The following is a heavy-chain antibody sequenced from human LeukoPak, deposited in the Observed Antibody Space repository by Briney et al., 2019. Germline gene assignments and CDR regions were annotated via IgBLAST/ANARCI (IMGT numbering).Heavy chain of an antibody. CDR3: ARDRRVGATTDLDY. Sequence: ASVKVSCKASGYTFTSYGISWVRQAPGQGLEWMGWISAYNGNTNYAQKLQGRVTMTTDTSTSSAYMELRSLRSDDTAVYYCARDRRVGATTDLDYWGQGTLVTVSS. CDR1: GYTFTSYG. D-gene: IGHD1-26*01. V-gene: IGHV1-18*01. CDR2: ISAYNGNT. J-gene: IGHJ4*02.